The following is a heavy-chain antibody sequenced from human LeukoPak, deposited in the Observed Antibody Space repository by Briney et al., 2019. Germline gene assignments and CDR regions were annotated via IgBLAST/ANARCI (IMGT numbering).Heavy chain of an antibody. J-gene: IGHJ6*02. V-gene: IGHV3-48*01. Sequence: GGSLRLSCAASGFTFSSYSMNWVRQAPGKGLEWVSYISSSSSIIYYADSVKGRFTISRDNAKNTLYLQMNSLRAEDTAVYHCAKAVGGLVQYYGMDVWGQGTTVTVSS. CDR1: GFTFSSYS. D-gene: IGHD6-19*01. CDR2: ISSSSSII. CDR3: AKAVGGLVQYYGMDV.